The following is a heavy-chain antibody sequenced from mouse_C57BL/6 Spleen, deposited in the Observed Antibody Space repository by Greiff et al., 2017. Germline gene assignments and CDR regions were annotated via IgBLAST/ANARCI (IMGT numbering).Heavy chain of an antibody. J-gene: IGHJ2*01. D-gene: IGHD2-3*01. CDR3: ARAGRGGYYAFDY. CDR1: GYAFTNYL. V-gene: IGHV1-54*01. Sequence: VQLQQSGAELVRPGTSVKVSCKASGYAFTNYLIEWVKQRPGKGLEWIGEINTGSGGTNYNEKVKGKATLTADKSSSTAYMQLSSLTSEESAVYFCARAGRGGYYAFDYWGQGTILTVSS. CDR2: INTGSGGT.